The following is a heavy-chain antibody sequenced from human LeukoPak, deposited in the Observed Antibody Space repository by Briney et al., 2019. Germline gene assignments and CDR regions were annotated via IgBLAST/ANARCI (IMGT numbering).Heavy chain of an antibody. J-gene: IGHJ4*02. Sequence: ASVKVSCKASGGTFSSYAISWVRQAPGQGLEWMGRIIPIFGTANYAQKFQGRVTTTTDESTSTAYMELSSLRSEDTAVYYCARGPLASSPDYWGQGTLVTVSS. CDR3: ARGPLASSPDY. CDR2: IIPIFGTA. V-gene: IGHV1-69*05. D-gene: IGHD6-6*01. CDR1: GGTFSSYA.